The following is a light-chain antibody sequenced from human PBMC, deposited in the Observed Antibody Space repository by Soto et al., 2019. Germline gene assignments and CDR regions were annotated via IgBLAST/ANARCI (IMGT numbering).Light chain of an antibody. J-gene: IGKJ1*01. CDR3: QQYNNWPPAT. Sequence: EIVLTQSPGTLSLSPGERATLSCRASQSASSSYLAWYQQKPGQAPRLLIYGASSRATGIPDRFSGSGSGTDFTLTISRLEPEDFAVYYCQQYNNWPPATFGQGTKVDIK. CDR1: QSASSSY. V-gene: IGKV3-20*01. CDR2: GAS.